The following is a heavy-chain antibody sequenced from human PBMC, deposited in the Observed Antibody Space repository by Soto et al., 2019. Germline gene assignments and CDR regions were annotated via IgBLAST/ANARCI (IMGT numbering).Heavy chain of an antibody. V-gene: IGHV1-3*01. CDR3: AGEGPVGGGYTYGPDLDY. J-gene: IGHJ4*02. CDR1: GYTFTKYA. Sequence: QVQLVQSGAEVKKPGASVKVSCKASGYTFTKYAMHWVRQAPGQRLEWMGWINAGNGNTKYSQKFQGRVTITRDTSASTAYMELSSLTYEDTAVYYCAGEGPVGGGYTYGPDLDYWGQGTLVTVSS. D-gene: IGHD5-18*01. CDR2: INAGNGNT.